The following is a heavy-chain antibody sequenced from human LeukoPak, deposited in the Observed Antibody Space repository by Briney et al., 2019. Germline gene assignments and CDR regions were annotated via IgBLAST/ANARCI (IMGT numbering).Heavy chain of an antibody. CDR3: ARGGSYSSRWYNDY. J-gene: IGHJ4*02. D-gene: IGHD6-13*01. V-gene: IGHV3-7*03. CDR2: MKQDGSEK. Sequence: PGGSLRLSCAASGFTFSSYWMSWVRQAPGKGLEWVANMKQDGSEKYYVDSVKGRFTISRDNAKNSLYLQMNSLRAEDTAFYYCARGGSYSSRWYNDYWGQGTLVTVSS. CDR1: GFTFSSYW.